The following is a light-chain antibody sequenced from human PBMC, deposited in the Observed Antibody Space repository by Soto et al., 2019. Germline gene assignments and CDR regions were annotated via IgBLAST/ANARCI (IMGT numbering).Light chain of an antibody. V-gene: IGKV3-11*01. CDR3: QQYGSSPPIT. J-gene: IGKJ5*01. CDR2: DAS. Sequence: EIVMTQSPATLSVSPGERATLSCRASQSVSSNLAWYHQKPGQAPRLLIYDASNRATGIPVRFAGSGSGTDFALTISSLEPEDFVLYYCQQYGSSPPITFGQGTRLEIK. CDR1: QSVSSN.